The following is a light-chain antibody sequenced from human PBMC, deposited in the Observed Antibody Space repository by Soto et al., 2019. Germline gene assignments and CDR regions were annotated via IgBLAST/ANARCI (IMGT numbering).Light chain of an antibody. CDR3: TSHTSSSTLVV. V-gene: IGLV2-14*01. CDR2: DVS. Sequence: QSVLTQPASVSGSPGQSITISCTGTSSDVGGYNYVSWYQQYPGKAPKVILYDVSDRAPGISNRFSGSKSGNTASLTISGLQAEDEADYYCTSHTSSSTLVVFGGGTKVTVL. CDR1: SSDVGGYNY. J-gene: IGLJ2*01.